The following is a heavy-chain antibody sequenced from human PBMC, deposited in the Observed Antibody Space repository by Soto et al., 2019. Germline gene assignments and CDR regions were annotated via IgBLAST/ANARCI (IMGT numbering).Heavy chain of an antibody. Sequence: PGGSLRLSCAASGFTFSSYAMSWVRQAPGKGLEWVSAISGSGGSTYYADSVKGRFTISRDNSKNTLCLQMNSLRAEDTAVYYCAKDMITIFGVVIIDYYYYMDVWGKGTTVTVSS. CDR2: ISGSGGST. D-gene: IGHD3-3*01. CDR1: GFTFSSYA. J-gene: IGHJ6*03. CDR3: AKDMITIFGVVIIDYYYYMDV. V-gene: IGHV3-23*01.